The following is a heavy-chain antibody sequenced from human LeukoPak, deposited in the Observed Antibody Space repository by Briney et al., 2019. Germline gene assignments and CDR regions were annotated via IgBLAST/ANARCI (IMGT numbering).Heavy chain of an antibody. CDR3: ARDLKRYCSGGSCSDFDY. Sequence: GGSLRLSCAASGFTFSSYWMSWVRQAPGKGLEWVANIKQDGSEKYYVDSVKGRFTISRDNAKNSLYLQMNSLRAEDTAVYYCARDLKRYCSGGSCSDFDYWGQGTLVTVSS. CDR2: IKQDGSEK. J-gene: IGHJ4*02. D-gene: IGHD2-15*01. V-gene: IGHV3-7*01. CDR1: GFTFSSYW.